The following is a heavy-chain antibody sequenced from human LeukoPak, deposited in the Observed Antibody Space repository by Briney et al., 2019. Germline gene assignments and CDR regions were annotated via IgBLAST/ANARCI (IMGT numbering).Heavy chain of an antibody. CDR3: AKDRALCGGNSQFDY. CDR2: ISGSGVTT. J-gene: IGHJ4*02. V-gene: IGHV3-23*01. Sequence: GGSLRLSCAASGFTFSSYGMTWVRQAPGKGLEWVSTISGSGVTTYYSDSVKGRFTISRDNSKNTLYLQMNSLRAEDTAVYYCAKDRALCGGNSQFDYWGQGTLVTVSS. CDR1: GFTFSSYG. D-gene: IGHD4-23*01.